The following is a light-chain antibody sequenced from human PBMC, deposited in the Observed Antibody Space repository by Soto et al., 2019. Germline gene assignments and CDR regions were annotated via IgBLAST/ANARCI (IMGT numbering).Light chain of an antibody. J-gene: IGKJ1*01. V-gene: IGKV1-5*03. CDR3: QQYNYYWT. Sequence: DIQMTQSPSTLSASVGDRVTITCRASQSVSSWLAWYQQKPGKAPNLLIYKASNLESGVPSRFSGSGSGTEFTLNISSLQPDDFATYYCQQYNYYWTFGQGTTVEIK. CDR2: KAS. CDR1: QSVSSW.